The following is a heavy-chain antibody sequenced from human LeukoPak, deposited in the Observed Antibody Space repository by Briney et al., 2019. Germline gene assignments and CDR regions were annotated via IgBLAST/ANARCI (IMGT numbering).Heavy chain of an antibody. V-gene: IGHV3-21*01. CDR3: ARDWSRYWFDP. CDR2: ISSSSSYI. J-gene: IGHJ5*02. Sequence: GGSLRLSCAASGFTFSSYSTNWVRQAPGKGLEWVSSISSSSSYIYYADSVKGRFTISRDNAKNSLYLQMSSLRAEDTAVYYCARDWSRYWFDPWGQGTLVTVSS. CDR1: GFTFSSYS.